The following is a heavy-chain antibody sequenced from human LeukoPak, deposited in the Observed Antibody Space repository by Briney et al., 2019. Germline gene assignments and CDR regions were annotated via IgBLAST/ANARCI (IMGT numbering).Heavy chain of an antibody. CDR2: INSDESIT. CDR1: GFTFSSSW. V-gene: IGHV3-74*01. Sequence: PGGSLRLSCAASGFTFSSSWMYWVRQAPGKGLVWVSRINSDESITTYADSVKGRFTISRDNAKNTLYLQMNSLRAEDTAVYYCARGLVPGFLDYWGQGIPVTVSS. CDR3: ARGLVPGFLDY. J-gene: IGHJ4*02. D-gene: IGHD4-11*01.